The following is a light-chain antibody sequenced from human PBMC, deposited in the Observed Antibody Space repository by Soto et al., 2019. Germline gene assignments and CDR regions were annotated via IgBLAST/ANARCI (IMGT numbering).Light chain of an antibody. V-gene: IGLV2-14*01. J-gene: IGLJ1*01. CDR1: SSDVGGHNY. CDR3: SSYTSSSSLGV. CDR2: EVS. Sequence: QSALTQPASVSGSPGQSITVSCTGTSSDVGGHNYVSWYQQHPGKAPKLMIYEVSHRPSGVSNRFSGSKSGNTASLTISGLQAEDEADYYCSSYTSSSSLGVFGTGTKLTVL.